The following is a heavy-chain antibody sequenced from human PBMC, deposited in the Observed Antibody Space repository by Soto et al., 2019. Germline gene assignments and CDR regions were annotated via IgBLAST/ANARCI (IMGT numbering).Heavy chain of an antibody. CDR1: GFTLQNYA. CDR2: LIGGHYGT. V-gene: IGHV3-23*01. CDR3: TSLNWEVPPTGP. Sequence: PGGSLRLSCTASGFTLQNYAMAWVRQAPGKGLEWVSTLIGGHYGTAYSYSVKGRFTVSRDNSKNCLYLQMNSLGVEDTAMYYCTSLNWEVPPTGPWGQGTLVTVSS. D-gene: IGHD2-2*01. J-gene: IGHJ4*02.